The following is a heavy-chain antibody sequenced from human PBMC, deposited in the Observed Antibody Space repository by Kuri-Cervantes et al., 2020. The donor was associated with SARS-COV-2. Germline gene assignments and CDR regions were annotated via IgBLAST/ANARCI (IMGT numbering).Heavy chain of an antibody. CDR2: IGTDGDT. CDR3: AREAVAGSNWFDP. V-gene: IGHV3-13*04. CDR1: GFTFSSYD. D-gene: IGHD6-19*01. Sequence: GESLKISCAASGFTFSSYDMHWVRQATGKGLEWVSAIGTDGDTYYPGSVMGRFNISRENAKNSLYLPMNSLRAGDTAVYYCAREAVAGSNWFDPWGQGTLVTVSS. J-gene: IGHJ5*02.